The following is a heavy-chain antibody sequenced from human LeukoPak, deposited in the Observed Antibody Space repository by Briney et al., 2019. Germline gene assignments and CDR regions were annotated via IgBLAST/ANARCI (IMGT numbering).Heavy chain of an antibody. CDR1: GFTFSDYY. J-gene: IGHJ3*02. CDR2: ISSSGSTI. CDR3: AIVPAAIKSLDAFDI. Sequence: GGSLRLSCAASGFTFSDYYMSWIRQAPGKGLEWVSYISSSGSTIYYADSVKGRFTISRDNSKNTLYLQMNSLRAEDTAVYYCAIVPAAIKSLDAFDIWGQGTMVTVSS. V-gene: IGHV3-11*04. D-gene: IGHD2-2*02.